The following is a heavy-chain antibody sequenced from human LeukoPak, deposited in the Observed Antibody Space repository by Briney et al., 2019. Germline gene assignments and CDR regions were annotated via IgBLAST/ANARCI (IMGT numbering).Heavy chain of an antibody. Sequence: GGSLRLSCAASGFTFSSYWMHWVRHAPGKGLVWVSRINSDGSSTSYADSVKGRFTISRDNAKNSLYLQMNSLRVEDSAFYFCARLESSGWFRFDSWGQGSLVSVSS. CDR1: GFTFSSYW. D-gene: IGHD6-19*01. J-gene: IGHJ4*02. V-gene: IGHV3-74*01. CDR2: INSDGSST. CDR3: ARLESSGWFRFDS.